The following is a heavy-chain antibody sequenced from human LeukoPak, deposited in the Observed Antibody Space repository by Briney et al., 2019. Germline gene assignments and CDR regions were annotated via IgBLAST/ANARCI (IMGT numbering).Heavy chain of an antibody. CDR2: IKSKTNGGTT. D-gene: IGHD1-26*01. CDR1: GFPFKHPW. J-gene: IGHJ4*02. V-gene: IGHV3-15*01. Sequence: GGAPRLSFAASGFPFKHPWMSWVRQAPGKGLEWVGRIKSKTNGGTTDYAAPVKGRFTISRDDSKNTLYLQMNSLKTEDTAVYYCTWVGARYYFDYWGQGTLVTVSS. CDR3: TWVGARYYFDY.